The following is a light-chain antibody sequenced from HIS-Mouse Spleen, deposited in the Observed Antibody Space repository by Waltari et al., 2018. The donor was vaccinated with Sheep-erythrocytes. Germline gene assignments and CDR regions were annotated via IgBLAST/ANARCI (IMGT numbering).Light chain of an antibody. CDR2: EGS. Sequence: QSALTQPASVSGSPGQSITISCPGTSSNVWSYNLVSWYQQHPGKAPKLMIYEGSKRPSGVSNRFSGSKSGNTASLTISGLQAEDEADYYCCSYAGSSTPWVFGGGTKLTVL. CDR1: SSNVWSYNL. V-gene: IGLV2-23*01. CDR3: CSYAGSSTPWV. J-gene: IGLJ3*02.